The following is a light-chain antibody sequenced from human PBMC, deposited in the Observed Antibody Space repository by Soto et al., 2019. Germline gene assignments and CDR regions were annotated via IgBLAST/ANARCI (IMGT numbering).Light chain of an antibody. J-gene: IGKJ1*01. CDR1: QSISGW. V-gene: IGKV1-5*01. Sequence: DIHMTQSPSTLSASVGHRFTITCRASQSISGWLAWYQQKPGKAPKLLIYDVSSLESGVPSRLRGSGYGTEFTIAISSLQPDDFATYYCQQYNSYPWTFGQGTKVDIK. CDR3: QQYNSYPWT. CDR2: DVS.